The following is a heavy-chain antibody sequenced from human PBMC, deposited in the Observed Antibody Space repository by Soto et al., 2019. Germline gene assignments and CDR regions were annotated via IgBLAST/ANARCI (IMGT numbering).Heavy chain of an antibody. D-gene: IGHD2-21*02. J-gene: IGHJ6*02. CDR2: IYCDDDK. CDR1: GLSLSTTGVG. V-gene: IGHV2-5*02. CDR3: VQSRCGGDCLQSYSSHSYYGLDV. Sequence: QITLKESGPTLVKPTQTLTLTCTFSGLSLSTTGVGVGWIRQPPGKALEWLALIYCDDDKRYSPSLKSRLTITKATSKSRVVLTMTNMDPVDTATYYCVQSRCGGDCLQSYSSHSYYGLDVWGLGTTVTVSS.